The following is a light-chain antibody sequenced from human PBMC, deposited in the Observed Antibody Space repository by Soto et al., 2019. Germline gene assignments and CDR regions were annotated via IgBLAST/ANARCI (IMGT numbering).Light chain of an antibody. J-gene: IGKJ5*01. CDR1: QSVSSSY. CDR2: GAS. V-gene: IGKV3-20*01. CDR3: QQYHRSPRT. Sequence: EIVLTQSPSTLSLSPGERATLSCRASQSVSSSYLAWYQQKPGQAPRLLIYGASSRATGIPDRFSGSGSGTDFTLTISRLEPEDFAVYYCQQYHRSPRTFGQGTRLEIK.